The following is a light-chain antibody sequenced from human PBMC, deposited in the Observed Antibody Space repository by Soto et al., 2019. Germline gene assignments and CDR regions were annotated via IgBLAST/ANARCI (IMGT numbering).Light chain of an antibody. Sequence: EIVLTQSPGTLSLSPGERATLSCRASQSVSNNYLAWYQQNPGQAPRLLIYEASSRATGIPDRFSGSGSGTDFTLTISRLEPEDFAVYYCQQYRTFGQGTKVDIK. V-gene: IGKV3-20*01. CDR2: EAS. CDR3: QQYRT. J-gene: IGKJ1*01. CDR1: QSVSNNY.